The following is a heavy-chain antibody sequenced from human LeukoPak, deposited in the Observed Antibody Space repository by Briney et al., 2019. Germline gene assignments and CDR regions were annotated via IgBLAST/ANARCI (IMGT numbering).Heavy chain of an antibody. D-gene: IGHD3-10*01. J-gene: IGHJ6*02. CDR2: INPNSGGT. Sequence: ASVKVSCKASGYTFTGYYMHWVRQAPGQGLEWMGWINPNSGGTNYAQKFQGWVTMTRDTSISTAYMELSRLRSDDTAVYYCARDMGPPRYYYGMDVWGQGTTVTVSS. CDR1: GYTFTGYY. V-gene: IGHV1-2*04. CDR3: ARDMGPPRYYYGMDV.